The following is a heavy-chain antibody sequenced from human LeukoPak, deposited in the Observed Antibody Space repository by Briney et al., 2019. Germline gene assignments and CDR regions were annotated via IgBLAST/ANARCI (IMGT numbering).Heavy chain of an antibody. CDR1: GFTFSSYA. J-gene: IGHJ4*02. CDR3: ARDRATAADY. D-gene: IGHD6-13*01. Sequence: GGSLRLSCAASGFTFSSYAMHWVRQAPGRGLEWVAVISYDGSNKYYADSVKGRFTISRDNSKNTLYLQMNSLRAEDTAVYYCARDRATAADYWGQGTLVTVSS. CDR2: ISYDGSNK. V-gene: IGHV3-30*04.